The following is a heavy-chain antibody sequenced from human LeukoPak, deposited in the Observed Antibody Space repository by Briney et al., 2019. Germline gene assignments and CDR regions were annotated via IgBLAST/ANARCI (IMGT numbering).Heavy chain of an antibody. J-gene: IGHJ4*02. CDR2: ISWNGNNK. D-gene: IGHD6-19*01. Sequence: HPGGSLRLSCVASGFSFDDHAMHWVRQAPGKGLEWVSGISWNGNNKGYVDSVRGRFTISRDKAKNSLYLQMNSLRPEDTAVYYCARDQSYSSGWYGGNYYFDYWGQGTLVTVSS. CDR3: ARDQSYSSGWYGGNYYFDY. V-gene: IGHV3-9*01. CDR1: GFSFDDHA.